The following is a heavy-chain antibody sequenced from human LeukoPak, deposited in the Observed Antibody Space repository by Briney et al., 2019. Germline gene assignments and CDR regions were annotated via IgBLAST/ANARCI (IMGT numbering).Heavy chain of an antibody. V-gene: IGHV1-2*06. CDR3: ARDYSGSYHH. D-gene: IGHD1-26*01. CDR2: IHPNNGDT. J-gene: IGHJ5*02. CDR1: GYTFTDYY. Sequence: GASVKVSCKASGYTFTDYYIHWVRQAPGQGLEWMGLIHPNNGDTYFAQKFRGRVTMTRDTSISTTYMELNRLTSDDTAVYYCARDYSGSYHHWAQGTLVTISS.